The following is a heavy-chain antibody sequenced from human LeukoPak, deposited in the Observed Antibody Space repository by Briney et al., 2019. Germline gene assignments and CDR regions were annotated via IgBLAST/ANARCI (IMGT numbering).Heavy chain of an antibody. CDR1: GFTFSNYA. CDR3: ATDWGSSDY. Sequence: PGGSLRLSCAASGFTFSNYAMTWVRQAPGKGLEWVSVISGSGSNTDYADSVKGRFTISRDNAKNSLYLQMNSLRDEDTAVYYCATDWGSSDYWGQGTLVTVSS. D-gene: IGHD7-27*01. V-gene: IGHV3-23*01. CDR2: ISGSGSNT. J-gene: IGHJ4*02.